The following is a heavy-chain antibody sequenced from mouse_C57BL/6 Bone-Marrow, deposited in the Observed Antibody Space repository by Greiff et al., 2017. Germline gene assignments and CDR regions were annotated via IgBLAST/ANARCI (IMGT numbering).Heavy chain of an antibody. J-gene: IGHJ2*01. Sequence: QVQLKQSGAELVKPGASVKMSCKASGYTFTSYWITWVKQRPGQGLEWIGDIYPGSGSTNYNEKFKSKATLTVDTSSSTAYMQLSSLTSEDSAVYYCARGGYPFDYWGQGTTLTVSS. CDR2: IYPGSGST. D-gene: IGHD2-2*01. CDR1: GYTFTSYW. CDR3: ARGGYPFDY. V-gene: IGHV1-55*01.